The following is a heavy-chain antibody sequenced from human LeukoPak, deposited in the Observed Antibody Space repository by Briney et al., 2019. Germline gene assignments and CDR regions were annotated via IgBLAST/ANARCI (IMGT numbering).Heavy chain of an antibody. D-gene: IGHD6-13*01. Sequence: GGSLRLSCAGSGFTFSRYWMSWVRQAPGKGLEWVANIKQDGSEKNYVDSVKGRFTISRDNIKNSVYLHMDSLRAEDTAVYYCAKARSTYSSSGGPDYWGQGTLVTVSS. CDR3: AKARSTYSSSGGPDY. J-gene: IGHJ4*02. CDR1: GFTFSRYW. V-gene: IGHV3-7*03. CDR2: IKQDGSEK.